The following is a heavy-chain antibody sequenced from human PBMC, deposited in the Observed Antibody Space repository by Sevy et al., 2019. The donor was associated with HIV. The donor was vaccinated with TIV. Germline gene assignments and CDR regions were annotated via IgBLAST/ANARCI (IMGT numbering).Heavy chain of an antibody. D-gene: IGHD6-19*01. CDR1: GFTFSNAW. CDR3: TTDHSSGWSEYFQH. J-gene: IGHJ1*01. CDR2: IKSKTDGGRT. V-gene: IGHV3-15*01. Sequence: GGSLRLSCAASGFTFSNAWMSWVRQAPGKGLEWVGRIKSKTDGGRTDYAAPVKGRFTISRDDSKNTLYLQMNSLKTEDTAVYYCTTDHSSGWSEYFQHWGQGTLVTVSS.